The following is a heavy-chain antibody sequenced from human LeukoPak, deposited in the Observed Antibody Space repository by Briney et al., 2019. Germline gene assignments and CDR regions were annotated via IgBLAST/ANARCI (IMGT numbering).Heavy chain of an antibody. J-gene: IGHJ6*03. Sequence: GASVKVSCKASGYTFTNYGISWVRQAPGQGLEWMGWINTYNGHTNYAQKFQGRVTMTTDTSTSTAYMELRSLRSDDTAVYYCARDIDPNYYYYYYYMDVWGKGTTVTISS. CDR1: GYTFTNYG. CDR3: ARDIDPNYYYYYYYMDV. D-gene: IGHD3-16*02. CDR2: INTYNGHT. V-gene: IGHV1-18*01.